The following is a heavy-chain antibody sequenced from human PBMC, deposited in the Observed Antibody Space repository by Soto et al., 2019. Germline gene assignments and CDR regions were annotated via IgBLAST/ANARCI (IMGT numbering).Heavy chain of an antibody. CDR2: VSYDGSIE. V-gene: IGHV3-30*04. CDR1: GFTFSSYA. J-gene: IGHJ5*02. D-gene: IGHD3-16*01. Sequence: GGSRRLSCTGSGFTFSSYAMHWVRLAPGKGLEWVAVVSYDGSIENYADSVSGRFTISRDNSKNTVFLQMNSLRVEDTAVYYCAKDLYYYDFSLDDSWGQGTLVTVSS. CDR3: AKDLYYYDFSLDDS.